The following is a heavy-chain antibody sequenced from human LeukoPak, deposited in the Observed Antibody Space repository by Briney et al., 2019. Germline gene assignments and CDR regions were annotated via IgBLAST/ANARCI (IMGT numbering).Heavy chain of an antibody. CDR3: ARDLVAAAGTADY. V-gene: IGHV3-21*01. D-gene: IGHD6-13*01. Sequence: SGGSLRLSCAASGFTFSSYSMNSVRQAPGKGLEWVSSISSSSSYIYYADSVKGRFTISRDNAKNSLYLQMNSLRAEDTAVYYCARDLVAAAGTADYWGQGTLVTVSS. CDR1: GFTFSSYS. J-gene: IGHJ4*02. CDR2: ISSSSSYI.